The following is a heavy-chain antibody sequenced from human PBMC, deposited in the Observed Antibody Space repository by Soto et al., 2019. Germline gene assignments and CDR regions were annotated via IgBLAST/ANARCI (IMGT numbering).Heavy chain of an antibody. V-gene: IGHV3-11*01. J-gene: IGHJ4*02. CDR1: GYTFSDYY. CDR3: ASHYDMWSGYLSPVDY. Sequence: GGSLRLSCAASGYTFSDYYMSWIRQTPGKGLEWISYIDTSSTKIYYADSVKGRFTISRDNAKNSLYLEMNSLRDEDTAVYYCASHYDMWSGYLSPVDYWGQGTLVTVSS. CDR2: IDTSSTKI. D-gene: IGHD3-3*01.